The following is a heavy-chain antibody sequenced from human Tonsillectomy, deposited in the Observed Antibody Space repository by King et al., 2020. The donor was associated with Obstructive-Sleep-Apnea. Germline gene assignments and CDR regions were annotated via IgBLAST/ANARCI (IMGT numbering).Heavy chain of an antibody. CDR1: GFTFSDYY. V-gene: IGHV3-11*01. J-gene: IGHJ6*02. D-gene: IGHD3-22*01. Sequence: VQLVESGGGSVKPGGSLRLSCAASGFTFSDYYMNWIRQAPGKGLEWVSYISDSGSIIFYADSVKGRFTISRDNAKNVLYLQMNSLRADDTAVYYCARDLGVIGAPYGMDVWGQGTTVTVSS. CDR3: ARDLGVIGAPYGMDV. CDR2: ISDSGSII.